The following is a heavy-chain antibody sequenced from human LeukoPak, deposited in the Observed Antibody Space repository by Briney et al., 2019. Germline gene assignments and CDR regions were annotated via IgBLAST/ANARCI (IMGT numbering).Heavy chain of an antibody. Sequence: PGGSLRLSCAASGFTFSDYYMSCIRQAPGKGLEWVSYISSSGSTIYYADSVKGRFTISRDNAKNSLYLQMNSLRAEDTAVYYCARDRFRKWLEGMGYWGQGTLVTVSS. J-gene: IGHJ4*02. V-gene: IGHV3-11*01. CDR3: ARDRFRKWLEGMGY. D-gene: IGHD6-19*01. CDR1: GFTFSDYY. CDR2: ISSSGSTI.